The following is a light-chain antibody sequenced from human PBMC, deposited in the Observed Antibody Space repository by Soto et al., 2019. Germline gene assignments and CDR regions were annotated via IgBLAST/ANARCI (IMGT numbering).Light chain of an antibody. CDR2: GTS. J-gene: IGKJ5*01. CDR3: QQYATSPTT. CDR1: QSVDSY. V-gene: IGKV3-20*01. Sequence: EIVLTQSPDTLSLSPGERATVSCRASQSVDSYLAWYQQRPGQAPRLLIYGTSSRAIGIPGRFSGSGSGTDFTLTISRVEPEDFAVYYCQQYATSPTTFGQGTRLEIK.